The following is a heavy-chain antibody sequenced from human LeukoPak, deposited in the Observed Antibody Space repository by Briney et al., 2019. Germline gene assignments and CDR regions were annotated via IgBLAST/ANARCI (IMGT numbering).Heavy chain of an antibody. CDR1: GDTFSSYS. V-gene: IGHV1-69*02. Sequence: ASVKVSSKASGDTFSSYSFSWVRQAPGQGLEWMGRIIPILGITNFAQKFQGRVTITADKSASTAFMELSSLRSADTAVYYCARGTGYSSSWFLNWGQGTLVTVSS. CDR3: ARGTGYSSSWFLN. J-gene: IGHJ1*01. D-gene: IGHD6-13*01. CDR2: IIPILGIT.